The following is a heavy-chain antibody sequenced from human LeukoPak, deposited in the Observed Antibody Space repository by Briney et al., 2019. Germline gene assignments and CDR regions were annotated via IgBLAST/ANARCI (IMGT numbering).Heavy chain of an antibody. CDR3: VRAYNREAVTGPTNAPFDY. J-gene: IGHJ4*02. Sequence: ASVKVSCKASGYTFTNYYMHWVRQAPGQGLEWMGIINPSDGSRSYAQKFQGRVTMTRDTSKSTVYMELSSLRSEGTAAYYCVRAYNREAVTGPTNAPFDYWGQGTLVPVSS. D-gene: IGHD6-19*01. V-gene: IGHV1-46*01. CDR2: INPSDGSR. CDR1: GYTFTNYY.